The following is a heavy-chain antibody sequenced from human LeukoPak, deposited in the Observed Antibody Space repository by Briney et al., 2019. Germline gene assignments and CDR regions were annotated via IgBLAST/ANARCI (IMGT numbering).Heavy chain of an antibody. CDR1: GFTFSSYA. Sequence: PGGSLRLSCAASGFTFSSYAMSWIRQAPGKGLEWVSAISGSGGSTYYADSVKGRFTISRDNSKNTLYLQMNSLRAEDTAVYYCAKHYYDSSGYYYWGQGTLVTVSS. D-gene: IGHD3-22*01. V-gene: IGHV3-23*01. CDR3: AKHYYDSSGYYY. J-gene: IGHJ4*02. CDR2: ISGSGGST.